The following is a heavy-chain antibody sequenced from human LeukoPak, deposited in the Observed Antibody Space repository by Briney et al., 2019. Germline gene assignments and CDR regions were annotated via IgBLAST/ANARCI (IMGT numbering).Heavy chain of an antibody. D-gene: IGHD5-18*01. V-gene: IGHV1-69*04. CDR1: GGTFSSYT. CDR3: ARDLRGYSYDKSRRDYYYYYMDV. CDR2: IIPILGIA. J-gene: IGHJ6*03. Sequence: VASVKVSCKTSGGTFSSYTSSWVRQAPGQGLEWMGRIIPILGIANYAQKFQGRVTITADKSTSTAYMELSSLRSEDTAVYYCARDLRGYSYDKSRRDYYYYYMDVWGKGTTVTVSS.